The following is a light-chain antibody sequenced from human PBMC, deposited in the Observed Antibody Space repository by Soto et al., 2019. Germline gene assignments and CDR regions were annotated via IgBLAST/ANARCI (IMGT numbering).Light chain of an antibody. J-gene: IGKJ4*01. CDR2: AAS. CDR1: QGISSY. V-gene: IGKV1-9*01. Sequence: DIQLTQSPSFLSASVGDRVTITCRASQGISSYLAWYQQKPGKAPKLLIYAASTLQSWVQSRCSGRGSGTEFTLTISSLQPEDFATYYCQPLNSYPRVTFGGGTKVEIK. CDR3: QPLNSYPRVT.